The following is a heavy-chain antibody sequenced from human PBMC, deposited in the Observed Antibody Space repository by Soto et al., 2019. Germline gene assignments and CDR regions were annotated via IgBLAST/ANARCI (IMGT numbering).Heavy chain of an antibody. CDR2: IYNSGGS. CDR1: GASVRSGDYY. J-gene: IGHJ1*01. V-gene: IGHV4-30-4*01. Sequence: SETLSLTCSVSGASVRSGDYYWSCIRQAPGKGLEWIGYIYNSGGSYYNPSLKGRLTISIDTSKNQFSLKLSSVTAADTAVYYCARVSWYYDSSGYAPRYFQHWGQGTLVTVSS. D-gene: IGHD3-22*01. CDR3: ARVSWYYDSSGYAPRYFQH.